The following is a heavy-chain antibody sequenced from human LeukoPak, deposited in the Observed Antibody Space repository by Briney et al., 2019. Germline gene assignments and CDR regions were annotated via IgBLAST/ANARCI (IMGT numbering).Heavy chain of an antibody. CDR2: IKSKTDGGTT. D-gene: IGHD3-3*01. J-gene: IGHJ4*02. Sequence: PGGSLRLSCAASGFTFSNAWMSWVRQAPGEGLEWVGHIKSKTDGGTTDYAAPVKDRFTVSRDDSKNMLYLQMNSLKTEDTAVYYCTSRGDFWSGYRIGWGQGTLVTVSS. CDR1: GFTFSNAW. V-gene: IGHV3-15*01. CDR3: TSRGDFWSGYRIG.